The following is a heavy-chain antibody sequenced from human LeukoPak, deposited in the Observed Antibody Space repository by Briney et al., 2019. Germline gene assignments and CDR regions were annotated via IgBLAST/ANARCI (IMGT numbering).Heavy chain of an antibody. CDR2: IHYSGDT. Sequence: PSETLSLTCTVSGASISGYYWGWIRQSPGKGLEWIGYIHYSGDTNYVPSLKSRVSISVDTSKNLFSLKLTSLTAADTAVYYCVKVGTGTVDLWGQGTLVSISS. CDR3: VKVGTGTVDL. D-gene: IGHD1-1*01. CDR1: GASISGYY. J-gene: IGHJ5*02. V-gene: IGHV4-59*01.